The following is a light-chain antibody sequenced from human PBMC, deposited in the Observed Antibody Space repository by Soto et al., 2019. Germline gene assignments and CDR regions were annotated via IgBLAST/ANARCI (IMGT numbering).Light chain of an antibody. CDR2: DAS. CDR1: QSVNSY. J-gene: IGKJ3*01. Sequence: EIVLTQSPATLSLSPGERATLSCRASQSVNSYLVWYQQKPGQAPRLLIYDASNRATGIPARFSGSGSGTDFTLTISSLEPEDFAVYYCQQRSDWPPFTFGPGTKVDIK. CDR3: QQRSDWPPFT. V-gene: IGKV3-11*01.